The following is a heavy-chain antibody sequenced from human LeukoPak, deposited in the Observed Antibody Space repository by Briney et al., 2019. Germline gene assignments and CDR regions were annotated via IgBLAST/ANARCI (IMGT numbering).Heavy chain of an antibody. CDR2: IYYSGST. CDR3: ATGYSGYEYFDY. D-gene: IGHD5-12*01. V-gene: IGHV4-59*12. CDR1: GGSISSYY. J-gene: IGHJ4*02. Sequence: SETLSLTCTVSGGSISSYYWSWIRRPPGKGLEWIGYIYYSGSTYYNPSLKSRVTISVDTSKNQFSLKLSSVTAADTAVYYCATGYSGYEYFDYWGQGTLVTVSS.